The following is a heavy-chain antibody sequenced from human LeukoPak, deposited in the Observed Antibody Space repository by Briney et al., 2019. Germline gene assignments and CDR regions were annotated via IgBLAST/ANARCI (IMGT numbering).Heavy chain of an antibody. Sequence: PSETLSLTCTVSGGSISSSSYYWSWIRQPPGKGLEWIGYIYYSGSTNYNPSLKSRVTISVDTSKNQFSLKLSSVTAADTAVYYCARDGSGYGRSFDYWGQGTLVTVSS. CDR3: ARDGSGYGRSFDY. CDR1: GGSISSSSYY. J-gene: IGHJ4*02. CDR2: IYYSGST. D-gene: IGHD5-12*01. V-gene: IGHV4-61*01.